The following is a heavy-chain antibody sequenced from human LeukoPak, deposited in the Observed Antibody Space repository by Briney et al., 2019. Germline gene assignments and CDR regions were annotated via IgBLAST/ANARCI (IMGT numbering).Heavy chain of an antibody. D-gene: IGHD3-10*01. CDR3: AGGTMVRGVVDFDP. CDR2: INHSGST. Sequence: PSGTLSLTCAVSGGSFSCYYWSWIRQPPGKGLEWIGEINHSGSTNYNPSLKSRVTISLDTSKNQVSLKLSSVTAADTAVYYIAGGTMVRGVVDFDPWGQGALVTVSS. CDR1: GGSFSCYY. V-gene: IGHV4-34*01. J-gene: IGHJ5*02.